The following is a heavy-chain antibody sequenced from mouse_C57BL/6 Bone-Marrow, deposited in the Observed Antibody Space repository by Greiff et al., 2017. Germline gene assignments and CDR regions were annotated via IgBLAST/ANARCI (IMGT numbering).Heavy chain of an antibody. J-gene: IGHJ2*01. D-gene: IGHD1-1*01. CDR1: GFTFSDYY. CDR3: ARRYYGSSLDY. Sequence: EVKLMESGGGLVQPGGSLKLSCAASGFTFSDYYMYWVRQTPEKRLEWVAYISNGGGSTYYPDTVKGRFTISRDNAKNTLYMQMSRLKSEDTAMYYCARRYYGSSLDYWGQGTTLTVSS. V-gene: IGHV5-12*01. CDR2: ISNGGGST.